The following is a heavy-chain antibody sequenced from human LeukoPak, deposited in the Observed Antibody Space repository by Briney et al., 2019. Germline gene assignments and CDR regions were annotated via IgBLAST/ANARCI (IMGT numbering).Heavy chain of an antibody. D-gene: IGHD2-15*01. Sequence: GGSLRLSCAASGFTFSSYWMHWVRQAPGKGLVWVSRINSDGSSTSYADSVKGRFTISRDNAKNTLYLQMNSLRAEDTAVYYCAREDPLVVGFDPWGQGTLATVSS. CDR2: INSDGSST. CDR3: AREDPLVVGFDP. CDR1: GFTFSSYW. J-gene: IGHJ5*02. V-gene: IGHV3-74*01.